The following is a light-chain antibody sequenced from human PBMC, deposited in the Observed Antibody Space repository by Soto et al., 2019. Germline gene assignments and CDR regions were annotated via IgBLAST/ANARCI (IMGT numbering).Light chain of an antibody. J-gene: IGLJ1*01. CDR3: QSYGSSLSAPYV. CDR1: SSNIGAGYD. V-gene: IGLV1-40*01. Sequence: QSVLTQPPSVSGAPGQRVTISCTGSSSNIGAGYDVHWYQQLPGTAPKLLIYGNSNRPSGVPDRFSGSKSGTSASLAITGLQAEDEADYYCQSYGSSLSAPYVFGTGTKVTVL. CDR2: GNS.